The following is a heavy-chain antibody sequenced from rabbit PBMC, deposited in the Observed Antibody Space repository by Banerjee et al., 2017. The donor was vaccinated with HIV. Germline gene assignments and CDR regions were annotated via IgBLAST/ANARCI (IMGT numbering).Heavy chain of an antibody. D-gene: IGHD4-1*01. CDR1: GFSFSSSYW. V-gene: IGHV1S45*01. CDR3: ARDPYTSGGL. J-gene: IGHJ3*01. Sequence: QQQLVESGGGLVKPGASLTLTCTASGFSFSSSYWISWVRQAPGKGLEWIGCIYADSSGATYYASWAKGRFTISKTSSTTVTLQMTSLTAADTATYFCARDPYTSGGLWGQGTLVTVS. CDR2: IYADSSGAT.